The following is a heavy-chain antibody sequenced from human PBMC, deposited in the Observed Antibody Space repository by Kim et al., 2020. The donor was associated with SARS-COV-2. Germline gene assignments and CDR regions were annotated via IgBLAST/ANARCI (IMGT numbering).Heavy chain of an antibody. Sequence: SETLSLTCTVSGGSISSSSYYWGWIRQPPGKGLEWFGSIYYSGSTYYNPSLKSRFTISEDTSKNQFSQKLSSVTAADTAEYYCARPTLGDRYGYDDY. CDR3: ARPTLGDRYGYDDY. CDR2: IYYSGST. CDR1: GGSISSSSYY. V-gene: IGHV4-39*01. D-gene: IGHD5-18*01. J-gene: IGHJ4*01.